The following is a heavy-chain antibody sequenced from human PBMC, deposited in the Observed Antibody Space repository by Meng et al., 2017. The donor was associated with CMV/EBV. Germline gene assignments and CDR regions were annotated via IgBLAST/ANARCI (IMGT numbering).Heavy chain of an antibody. CDR1: GFTCSSYE. CDR3: AREYRSASGFDY. J-gene: IGHJ4*02. D-gene: IGHD6-6*01. CDR2: ISSSGSTI. V-gene: IGHV3-48*03. Sequence: GESLKISCAASGFTCSSYEMNWGRQAPGKGLEWVSYISSSGSTIYYADSVKGRFTISRDNAKNSLYLQMNSLRAEDTAVYYGAREYRSASGFDYWGQGTLVTVSS.